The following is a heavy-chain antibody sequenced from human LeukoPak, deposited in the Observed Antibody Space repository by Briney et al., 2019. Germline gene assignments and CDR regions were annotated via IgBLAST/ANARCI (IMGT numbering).Heavy chain of an antibody. D-gene: IGHD2-21*02. CDR2: INPSGGST. J-gene: IGHJ5*02. CDR3: ARAGCGGDCYYYNHLGLGWFDP. Sequence: ASVKVSCKASGYTFTSYYMHWVRHAPGQGLEWMGIINPSGGSTSYAQKFQGRVTMTRDTSTSTVYMELSSLRSEDTAVYYCARAGCGGDCYYYNHLGLGWFDPWGQGTLVTVSS. CDR1: GYTFTSYY. V-gene: IGHV1-46*01.